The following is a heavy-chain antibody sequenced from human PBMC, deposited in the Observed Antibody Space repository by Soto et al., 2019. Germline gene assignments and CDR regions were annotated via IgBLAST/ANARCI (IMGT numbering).Heavy chain of an antibody. CDR1: GFPFSSYA. Sequence: GGSLRLSCAASGFPFSSYAMSWVRQAPGKGLEWVSAISGSGGSTYYADSVKGRFTISRDNSKNTLYLQMNSLRAEDTAVYYCAKDRPRYCSSTSCYGRYGMDVWGQGTTVTVSS. CDR3: AKDRPRYCSSTSCYGRYGMDV. J-gene: IGHJ6*02. CDR2: ISGSGGST. D-gene: IGHD2-2*01. V-gene: IGHV3-23*01.